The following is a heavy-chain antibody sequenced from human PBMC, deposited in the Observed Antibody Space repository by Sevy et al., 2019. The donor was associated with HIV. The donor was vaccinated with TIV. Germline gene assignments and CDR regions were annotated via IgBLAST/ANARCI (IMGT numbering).Heavy chain of an antibody. D-gene: IGHD2-15*01. CDR1: GFTFNDYA. Sequence: GGSLRLSCAASGFTFNDYALHWVRQAPGKGLEWVAIISSDGDNTYYADTVKGRFTISRDTSKNTVYLEMKSLRAEDTAVYYCTREDIVLGEDNYYGMDVWGHGTTVTVSS. CDR2: ISSDGDNT. CDR3: TREDIVLGEDNYYGMDV. J-gene: IGHJ6*02. V-gene: IGHV3-30*14.